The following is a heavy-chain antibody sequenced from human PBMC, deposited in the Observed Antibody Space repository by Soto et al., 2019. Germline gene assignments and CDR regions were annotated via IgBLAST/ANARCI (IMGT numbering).Heavy chain of an antibody. V-gene: IGHV4-61*01. J-gene: IGHJ4*02. D-gene: IGHD4-17*01. CDR1: GGSVSRGSYY. CDR2: IYCSGST. CDR3: AGGPRTPDGGVAYFDS. Sequence: ETLSLTCTVSGGSVSRGSYYWSWIRQPPGKGLEWTGCIYCSGSTYYNPSLKSLVTISVDSSNTQFSLKQSSVTAADTAVYYCAGGPRTPDGGVAYFDSWGPGHTVPVSS.